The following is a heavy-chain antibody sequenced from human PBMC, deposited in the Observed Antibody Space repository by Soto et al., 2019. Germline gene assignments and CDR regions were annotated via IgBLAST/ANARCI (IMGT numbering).Heavy chain of an antibody. D-gene: IGHD3-10*01. CDR3: ARALWFGELQSTYGMDV. J-gene: IGHJ6*02. V-gene: IGHV1-69*13. CDR2: IIPIFGTA. Sequence: GASVKVSCKASGGTFSSYAISWVRQAPGQGLEWMGGIIPIFGTANYAQKFQGRVTITADESTSTAYMELSSLRSEDTAVYYCARALWFGELQSTYGMDVWGQGTTVTVSS. CDR1: GGTFSSYA.